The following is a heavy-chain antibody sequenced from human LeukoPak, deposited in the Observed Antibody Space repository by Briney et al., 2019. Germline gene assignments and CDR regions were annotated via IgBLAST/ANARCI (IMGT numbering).Heavy chain of an antibody. CDR3: ARGHSSGGYFHDY. D-gene: IGHD6-19*01. Sequence: PGGSLRLSCAASGFTFSSYAMHWVRQAPGKGLEWVAVISYDGSNKYYADSVKGRFTISRDNSKNTLYLQMNSLRAEDTAVYYCARGHSSGGYFHDYWGQGTLVTVSS. CDR1: GFTFSSYA. J-gene: IGHJ4*02. V-gene: IGHV3-30*04. CDR2: ISYDGSNK.